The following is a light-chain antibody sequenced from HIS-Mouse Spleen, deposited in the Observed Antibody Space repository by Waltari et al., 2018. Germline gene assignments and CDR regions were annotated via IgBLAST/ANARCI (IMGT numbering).Light chain of an antibody. Sequence: QSVLTQPPLASGTPGQRVTIPCSGSSPHLGSTYVNWYQQLPGTAPKLLIYRNNQRPSGVPDRFSGSKSGTSASLAISGLRSEDEADYYCAAWDDSLSGPVFGGGTKLTVL. V-gene: IGLV1-47*01. J-gene: IGLJ3*02. CDR3: AAWDDSLSGPV. CDR1: SPHLGSTY. CDR2: RNN.